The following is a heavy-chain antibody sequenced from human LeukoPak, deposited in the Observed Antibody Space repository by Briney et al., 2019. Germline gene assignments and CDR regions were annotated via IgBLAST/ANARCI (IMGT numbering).Heavy chain of an antibody. V-gene: IGHV3-23*01. CDR3: AKVGDSLATMDY. CDR1: GFTFSTYS. D-gene: IGHD5-12*01. CDR2: ISGSAGNI. J-gene: IGHJ4*02. Sequence: PGGSLRLSCAASGFTFSTYSMTWVRQAPGKGLEWVSSISGSAGNIYYADSVKGRFTISRYDSQNTLYLQMNSLRAEDTALYYCAKVGDSLATMDYWGQGTLVTVSS.